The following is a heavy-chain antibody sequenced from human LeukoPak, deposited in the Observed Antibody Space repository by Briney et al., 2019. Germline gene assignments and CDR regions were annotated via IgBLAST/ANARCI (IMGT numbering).Heavy chain of an antibody. CDR1: GFTFSSYA. J-gene: IGHJ4*02. CDR3: EKGRIEVAGGEVGY. CDR2: IRSGGGST. Sequence: GGSLRLSCAASGFTFSSYAMSWVRQAPGKGLVWVSGIRSGGGSTIYADSVKGRFTISRDNSKNTMYLQMNSLRDEDAAVYYCEKGRIEVAGGEVGYWGQGTLVTVSS. D-gene: IGHD6-19*01. V-gene: IGHV3-23*01.